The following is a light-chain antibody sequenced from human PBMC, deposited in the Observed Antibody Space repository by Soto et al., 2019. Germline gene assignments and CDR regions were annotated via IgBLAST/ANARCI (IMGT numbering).Light chain of an antibody. Sequence: VLTQSPAALSLSPGDSATLSCRVSQSIHTSLAWYQQKSGKPPRLVIYDSNLRANGVPDTFGGSRSGTEFTLTINSLEPEDFAVYYCQQSNVWPPITFGQGTRLEIK. V-gene: IGKV3-11*01. J-gene: IGKJ5*01. CDR3: QQSNVWPPIT. CDR1: QSIHTS. CDR2: DSN.